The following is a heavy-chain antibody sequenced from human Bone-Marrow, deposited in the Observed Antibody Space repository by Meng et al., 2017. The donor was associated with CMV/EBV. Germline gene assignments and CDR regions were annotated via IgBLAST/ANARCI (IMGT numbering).Heavy chain of an antibody. V-gene: IGHV1-69*05. CDR1: GGTFSSYA. Sequence: SVKVSCKASGGTFSSYAIGWVRQAPGQGLEWMGGIIPMFATTNYAQKFQGRVTITTDESTRSVYMELGSLRSEDTAVYYCARGDIAARRTIYYYMTDIWGQGTTVTVSS. CDR3: ARGDIAARRTIYYYMTDI. J-gene: IGHJ6*02. CDR2: IIPMFATT. D-gene: IGHD6-6*01.